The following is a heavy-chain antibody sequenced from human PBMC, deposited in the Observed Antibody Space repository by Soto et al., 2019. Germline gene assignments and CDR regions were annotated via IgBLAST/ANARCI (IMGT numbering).Heavy chain of an antibody. D-gene: IGHD2-15*01. Sequence: QITLKESGPTLVKPTQTLTLTCTFSGFSLSTSGVGVGWIRQPPGXAXXXXXLIYWDDDKRYSPSLKSRLTITKDTSKNQVVLTMTNMDPVDTATYYCAHRPSYCSGGSCYSGFDYWGQGTLVTVSS. J-gene: IGHJ4*02. CDR1: GFSLSTSGVG. CDR3: AHRPSYCSGGSCYSGFDY. CDR2: IYWDDDK. V-gene: IGHV2-5*02.